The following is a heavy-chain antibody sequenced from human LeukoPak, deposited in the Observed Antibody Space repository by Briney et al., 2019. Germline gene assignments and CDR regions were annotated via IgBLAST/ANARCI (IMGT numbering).Heavy chain of an antibody. V-gene: IGHV3-33*01. D-gene: IGHD6-19*01. CDR1: GFTFSSYG. CDR2: VWYDGTNK. J-gene: IGHJ4*02. CDR3: ARDPGVRWLVGFDY. Sequence: PGGSLRLSCAASGFTFSSYGMHWVRQAPGKGLEWVADVWYDGTNKYYADSVRGRFTISRDSSKNTLYLQMNSLRAEDTAVYYCARDPGVRWLVGFDYWGQGTLVTVSS.